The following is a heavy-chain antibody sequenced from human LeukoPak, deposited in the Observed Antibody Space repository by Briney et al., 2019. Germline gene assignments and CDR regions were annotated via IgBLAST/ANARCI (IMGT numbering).Heavy chain of an antibody. CDR3: ARDWVTTAPPNYYYYYYMDV. CDR1: GFTFSSYW. D-gene: IGHD4-17*01. Sequence: GGSLRLSCAASGFTFSSYWMHWVRQAPGKGLVWVSSISSSSSYIYYADSVKGRFTISRDNAKNSLYLQMNSLRAEDTAVYYCARDWVTTAPPNYYYYYYMDVWGKGTTVTVSS. J-gene: IGHJ6*03. CDR2: ISSSSSYI. V-gene: IGHV3-21*01.